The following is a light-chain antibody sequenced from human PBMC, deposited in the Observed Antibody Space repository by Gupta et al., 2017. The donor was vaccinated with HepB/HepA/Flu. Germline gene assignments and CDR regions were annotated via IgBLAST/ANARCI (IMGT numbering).Light chain of an antibody. CDR2: LGS. J-gene: IGKJ3*01. CDR1: QSLLQSNGNNY. V-gene: IGKV2-28*01. CDR3: REKLQAPFT. Sequence: DIVITQSPLSLPVTPGESASISCRASQSLLQSNGNNYLDWFVQKPGQSPQLQIYLGSNRASGVPDRFSGSGSGTDFTLKINRVEAEDVGFYYCREKLQAPFTFGHGTKVEVK.